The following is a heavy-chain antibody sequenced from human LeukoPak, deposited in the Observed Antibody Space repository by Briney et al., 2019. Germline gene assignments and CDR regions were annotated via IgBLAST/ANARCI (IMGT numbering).Heavy chain of an antibody. CDR2: IYYSGST. D-gene: IGHD6-6*01. V-gene: IGHV4-38-2*02. Sequence: SETLSLTCIISGYTISSGYQWGWIRQPPGKGLDWIGNIYYSGSTYYNPSLKGRLTMSVDRSNNLFSLNLNSVTAADTAVYYCARIIAASQDVFDIWGQGTMITVSS. J-gene: IGHJ3*02. CDR3: ARIIAASQDVFDI. CDR1: GYTISSGYQ.